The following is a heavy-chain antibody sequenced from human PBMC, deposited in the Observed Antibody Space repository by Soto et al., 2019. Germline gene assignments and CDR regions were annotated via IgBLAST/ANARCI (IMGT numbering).Heavy chain of an antibody. CDR2: IKSKTDGGTT. D-gene: IGHD3-22*01. J-gene: IGHJ4*02. CDR1: GFTFSNAW. Sequence: GGSLRLSCAASGFTFSNAWMNWVRQAPGKGLEWVGRIKSKTDGGTTDYAAPVKGRFTISRDDSKNTLYLQMNSLKTEYTAVYYCTTDMRDDYYDSSGYSAPDYWGQGT. V-gene: IGHV3-15*07. CDR3: TTDMRDDYYDSSGYSAPDY.